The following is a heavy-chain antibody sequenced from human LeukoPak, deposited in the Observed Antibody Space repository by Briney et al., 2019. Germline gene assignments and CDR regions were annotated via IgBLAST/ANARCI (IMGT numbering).Heavy chain of an antibody. J-gene: IGHJ6*04. Sequence: PGGSLRLSCAASGLTFSSYTMGWVRLAPGKGLEWVSTISGSGVGTYYADSVKGRFTISRDNAKNSLYLQMNSLRAEDTAVYYCAELGITMIGGVWGKGTTVTISS. V-gene: IGHV3-23*01. CDR1: GLTFSSYT. CDR2: ISGSGVGT. CDR3: AELGITMIGGV. D-gene: IGHD3-10*02.